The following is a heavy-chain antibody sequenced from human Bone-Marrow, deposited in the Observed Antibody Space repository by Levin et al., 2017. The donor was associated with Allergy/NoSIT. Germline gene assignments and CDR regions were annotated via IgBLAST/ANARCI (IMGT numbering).Heavy chain of an antibody. CDR3: VHSMEQHCTDDVCQTGDAFDF. CDR1: GFSLSTNGVG. Sequence: ESGPTLVKPTQTLTLTCTFSGFSLSTNGVGVGWIRQPPGKAPEWLALVYWDAEKRYSPSLKNRLTITKDTSKNQVVLTMTKMDPVDTATYYCVHSMEQHCTDDVCQTGDAFDFWGQGTMVTVSS. CDR2: VYWDAEK. D-gene: IGHD2-8*01. V-gene: IGHV2-5*02. J-gene: IGHJ3*01.